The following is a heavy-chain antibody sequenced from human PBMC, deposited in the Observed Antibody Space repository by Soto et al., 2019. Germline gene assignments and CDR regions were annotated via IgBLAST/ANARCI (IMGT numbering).Heavy chain of an antibody. Sequence: PSDTQSLTCTVSGGSIRGGCYYWSWIRQHPGKGLEWIGYIYYSGSTYYNPSLKSRVTISVDTSKNQFSLKLSSVTAADTAVYYCARAGSGSHNFDYWGQGTLVTVSS. D-gene: IGHD3-10*01. CDR3: ARAGSGSHNFDY. V-gene: IGHV4-31*03. CDR1: GGSIRGGCYY. J-gene: IGHJ4*02. CDR2: IYYSGST.